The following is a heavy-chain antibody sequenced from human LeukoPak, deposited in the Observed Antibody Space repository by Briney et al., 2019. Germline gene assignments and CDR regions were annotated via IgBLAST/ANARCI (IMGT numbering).Heavy chain of an antibody. V-gene: IGHV3-11*01. CDR2: ISPDGTTS. CDR1: GFTFSDHY. D-gene: IGHD1-26*01. J-gene: IGHJ4*02. Sequence: GSLRLSCAAAGFTFSDHYMTWIRQAPGKALEWVSYISPDGTTSYYADSLKGRFTVSRDNAKNSLYLQMNSLSAEDTAVYFCARGQWGLDYWGQGALVTVPS. CDR3: ARGQWGLDY.